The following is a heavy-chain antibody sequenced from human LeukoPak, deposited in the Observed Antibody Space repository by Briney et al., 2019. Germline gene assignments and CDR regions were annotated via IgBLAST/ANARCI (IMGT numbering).Heavy chain of an antibody. CDR1: GFTFDDYA. CDR2: ISWKSGSI. V-gene: IGHV3-9*03. J-gene: IGHJ4*02. D-gene: IGHD6-6*01. CDR3: AKGQTRHRYSSSDY. Sequence: GRSLRLSCAASGFTFDDYAMHWVRQAPGKGLEWVSGISWKSGSIGYADSVKGRFTISRDNAKNSLYLQMNSLRAEDMALYYCAKGQTRHRYSSSDYWGQGTLVTVSS.